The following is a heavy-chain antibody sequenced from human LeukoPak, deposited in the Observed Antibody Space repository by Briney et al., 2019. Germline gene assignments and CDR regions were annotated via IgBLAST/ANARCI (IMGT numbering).Heavy chain of an antibody. CDR3: ARQVVPAASHKNWFDP. D-gene: IGHD2-2*01. Sequence: PGRSLRLSCAASGFTFSSYAMHWVRQAPGKGLEWVAVISYDGSNKYYADSVKGRFTISRDNSKNTLYLQMNSLRAEDTAVYYCARQVVPAASHKNWFDPWGQGTLVTVSS. J-gene: IGHJ5*02. CDR1: GFTFSSYA. CDR2: ISYDGSNK. V-gene: IGHV3-30-3*01.